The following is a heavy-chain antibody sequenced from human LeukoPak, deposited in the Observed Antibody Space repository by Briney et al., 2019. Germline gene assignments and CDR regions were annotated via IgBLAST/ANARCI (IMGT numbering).Heavy chain of an antibody. J-gene: IGHJ4*02. V-gene: IGHV1-18*01. CDR2: ISAYNGNT. D-gene: IGHD6-13*01. CDR3: ARDLGRSSSWYKGVY. Sequence: ASVKVSCKASGYTFTSYGISWVRQAPGQGLEWMGWISAYNGNTNYAQKLQGRVTMTTDTSTSTAYMELRSLRSDDTAVYYCARDLGRSSSWYKGVYWGQGTLVTVSS. CDR1: GYTFTSYG.